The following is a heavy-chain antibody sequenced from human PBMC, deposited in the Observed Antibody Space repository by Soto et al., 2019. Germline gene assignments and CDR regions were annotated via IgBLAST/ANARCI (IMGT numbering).Heavy chain of an antibody. CDR3: ARQLRFLEYYFDT. J-gene: IGHJ4*02. Sequence: SETLSLTCTVFGGSISSYYWSWIRQAPGKGLEWIGYIYYSGSTKYNPSLKSRVTILIDTSKNQFSLELSSVTAADTAVYYCARQLRFLEYYFDTWGQGTLVTVSS. V-gene: IGHV4-59*08. CDR1: GGSISSYY. CDR2: IYYSGST. D-gene: IGHD3-3*01.